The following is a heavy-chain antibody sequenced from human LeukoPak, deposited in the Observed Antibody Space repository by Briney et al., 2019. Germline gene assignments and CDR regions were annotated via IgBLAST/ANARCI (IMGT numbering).Heavy chain of an antibody. J-gene: IGHJ5*02. Sequence: PGGSLRLSCAASGFTVSSNYMSWVRQAPGKGLEWVSLIYRDGSTFYADSVKSRFTISRDNSKNTLYLQMNSLRAEDTAVYYCARTASDSGSYQAWGQGTLVTVSS. CDR3: ARTASDSGSYQA. V-gene: IGHV3-53*01. CDR1: GFTVSSNY. CDR2: IYRDGST. D-gene: IGHD1-26*01.